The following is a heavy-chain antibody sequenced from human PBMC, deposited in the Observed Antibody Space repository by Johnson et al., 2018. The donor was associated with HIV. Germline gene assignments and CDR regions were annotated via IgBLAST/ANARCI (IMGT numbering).Heavy chain of an antibody. Sequence: VQLVESGGGVVRPGGSLRLSCAASGFTFSSYWMSWVRQAPGKGLEWVANIKQDGSEKYYVDSVKGRFTISRDNAKNSLYLQMNSLRAEDTALYYCAREGITMIVVPTGAFDIWGQGTMVTVSS. J-gene: IGHJ3*02. V-gene: IGHV3-7*03. CDR3: AREGITMIVVPTGAFDI. CDR1: GFTFSSYW. D-gene: IGHD3-22*01. CDR2: IKQDGSEK.